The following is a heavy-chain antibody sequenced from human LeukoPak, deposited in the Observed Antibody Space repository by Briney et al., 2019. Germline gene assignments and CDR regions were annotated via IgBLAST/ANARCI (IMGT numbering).Heavy chain of an antibody. CDR3: ASAPNDYGDYEFLFDY. CDR2: IYYSGST. J-gene: IGHJ4*02. V-gene: IGHV4-31*11. D-gene: IGHD4-17*01. CDR1: GGSFSGYY. Sequence: SETLSLTCAVYGGSFSGYYWSWIRQHPGKGLEWIGYIYYSGSTYYNPSLKSRVTISVDTSKNQFSLKLSSVTAADTAVYYCASAPNDYGDYEFLFDYWGQGTLVTVSS.